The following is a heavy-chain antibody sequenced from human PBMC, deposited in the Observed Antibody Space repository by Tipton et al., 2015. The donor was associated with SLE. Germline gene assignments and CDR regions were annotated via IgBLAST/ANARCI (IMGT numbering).Heavy chain of an antibody. J-gene: IGHJ6*02. CDR2: IRHDASEK. V-gene: IGHV3-7*01. Sequence: GSLRLSCEASGFLFTSYWMSWVRQAPGKGLEWVANIRHDASEKYYVDSVRGRFTISRDDAKSSVYLQMNSLRADDTAVDYCGRDGGYQLGHYYCPGMDVWGQGTAVTVSS. CDR3: GRDGGYQLGHYYCPGMDV. D-gene: IGHD1-1*01. CDR1: GFLFTSYW.